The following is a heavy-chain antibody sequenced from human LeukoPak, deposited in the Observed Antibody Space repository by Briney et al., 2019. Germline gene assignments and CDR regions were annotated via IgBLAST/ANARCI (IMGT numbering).Heavy chain of an antibody. CDR2: ISSSGSTI. V-gene: IGHV3-48*03. Sequence: GGSLRLSCAVSGSRDFTFSSYEMNWVRQAPGKGLEWVSYISSSGSTIYYADSVKGRFTISRDNAKNSLYVQMNSLRAEDTAVYYCARGASNWNFDYYGMDVWGQGTKVTVSS. D-gene: IGHD1-1*01. J-gene: IGHJ6*02. CDR1: GSRDFTFSSYE. CDR3: ARGASNWNFDYYGMDV.